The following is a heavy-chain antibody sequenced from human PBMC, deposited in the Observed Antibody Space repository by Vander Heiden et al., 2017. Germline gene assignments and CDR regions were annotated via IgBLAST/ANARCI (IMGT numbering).Heavy chain of an antibody. CDR2: ISGSGGST. Sequence: EVQLLESGGGLVQPGGSLSLSCSASGFTFGTYAMSWVRQAPGKGLECVSGISGSGGSTYYADSVKGRFTISRDNSKNTLYLQMNSLRPEDTAVYYCARGGYGGNTGIDYWGQGTLVTVSS. J-gene: IGHJ4*02. CDR3: ARGGYGGNTGIDY. V-gene: IGHV3-23*01. CDR1: GFTFGTYA. D-gene: IGHD2-15*01.